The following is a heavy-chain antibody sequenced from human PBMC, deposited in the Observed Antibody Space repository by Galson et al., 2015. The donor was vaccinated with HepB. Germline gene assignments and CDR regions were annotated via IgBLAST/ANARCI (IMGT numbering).Heavy chain of an antibody. CDR3: ARGFGSSWYYFDS. Sequence: SETLSLTCTVSTGSINNYYWTWIRQPPGKGLQWIGYMSYSGSTKYNPSLQSRVSISVDASKNQFSLRLSSVTAADTAVYYCARGFGSSWYYFDSWGQGTLVTVSS. D-gene: IGHD6-13*01. V-gene: IGHV4-59*08. CDR1: TGSINNYY. CDR2: MSYSGST. J-gene: IGHJ1*01.